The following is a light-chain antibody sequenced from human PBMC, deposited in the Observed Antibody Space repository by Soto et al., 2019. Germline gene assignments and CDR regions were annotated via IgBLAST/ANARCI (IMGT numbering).Light chain of an antibody. J-gene: IGKJ1*01. V-gene: IGKV3-11*01. CDR1: QSLSSY. CDR3: QQRTNWPT. CDR2: DAS. Sequence: EIVLTQSPAPLSFSPGERATLSCRASQSLSSYLAWYQQKPGQAPRLLIYDASNRATGIPARFSGSGSGTDFTLTISSLEAEDFAVYYCQQRTNWPTFGQGTKVEIK.